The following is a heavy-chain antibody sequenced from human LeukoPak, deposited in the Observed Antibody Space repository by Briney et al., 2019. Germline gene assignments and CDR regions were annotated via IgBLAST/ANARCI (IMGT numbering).Heavy chain of an antibody. CDR3: ARAAIYYYDSSGYYVDY. J-gene: IGHJ4*02. Sequence: GASVKVSCKASGGTFSSYAISWVRQAPGQGLEWMGRIIPILGIANYAQKFQGRVTITADKSTSTAYMELSSLRSDDTAVYYCARAAIYYYDSSGYYVDYWGQGTLVTVSS. CDR2: IIPILGIA. D-gene: IGHD3-22*01. CDR1: GGTFSSYA. V-gene: IGHV1-69*04.